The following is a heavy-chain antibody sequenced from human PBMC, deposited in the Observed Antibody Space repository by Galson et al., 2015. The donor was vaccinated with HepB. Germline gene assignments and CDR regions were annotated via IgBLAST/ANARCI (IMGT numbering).Heavy chain of an antibody. J-gene: IGHJ4*02. V-gene: IGHV3-64D*06. CDR1: GFIFSNYA. Sequence: SLRLSCAASGFIFSNYAMHWVRQAPGKGLEYVSAISANGGTTYYPDSVKGRFTISRDNSKNTLYLQMSSLRPADTAVYYCVKGAESYCDSRSDYWGQGTLVTVSS. D-gene: IGHD3-22*01. CDR2: ISANGGTT. CDR3: VKGAESYCDSRSDY.